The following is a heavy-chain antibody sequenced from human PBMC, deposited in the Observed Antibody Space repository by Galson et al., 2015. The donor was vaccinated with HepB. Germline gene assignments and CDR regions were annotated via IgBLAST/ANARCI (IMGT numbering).Heavy chain of an antibody. Sequence: SLRLSCAASGFTFSSYGMHWVRQAPGKGLEWVAVIWYDGSNKYYADSVKGRFTISRDNSKNTLYLQMNSLRAEDTAVYYCARASGYSGYDAFDYWGQGTLVTVSS. V-gene: IGHV3-33*01. CDR1: GFTFSSYG. J-gene: IGHJ4*02. D-gene: IGHD5-12*01. CDR3: ARASGYSGYDAFDY. CDR2: IWYDGSNK.